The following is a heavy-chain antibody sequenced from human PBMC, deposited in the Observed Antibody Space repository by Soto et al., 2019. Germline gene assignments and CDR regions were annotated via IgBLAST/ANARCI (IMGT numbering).Heavy chain of an antibody. J-gene: IGHJ4*01. CDR1: GYTFNKYV. CDR2: TSGANGDT. Sequence: ASVKVSCKASGYTFNKYVIHWVRQAPGQRLEWMGWTSGANGDTKYSQKFQGRVTFTRDTSASTAYMDLSSLGSEDTAVYYCARDWQWLGFDYWGQ. D-gene: IGHD6-19*01. V-gene: IGHV1-3*01. CDR3: ARDWQWLGFDY.